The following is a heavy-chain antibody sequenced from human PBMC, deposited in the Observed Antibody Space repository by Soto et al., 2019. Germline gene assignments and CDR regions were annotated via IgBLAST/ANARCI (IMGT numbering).Heavy chain of an antibody. CDR1: GGSISSYY. J-gene: IGHJ4*02. Sequence: SETLSLTCTVSGGSISSYYWSWIRQPPGKGLEWIGYTYYSGSTYYNPSLKSRVTISVDTSKNQFSLKLSSVTAADTAVYYCARGGTGTSFDYWGQGTLVTVSS. V-gene: IGHV4-30-4*08. CDR2: TYYSGST. D-gene: IGHD1-1*01. CDR3: ARGGTGTSFDY.